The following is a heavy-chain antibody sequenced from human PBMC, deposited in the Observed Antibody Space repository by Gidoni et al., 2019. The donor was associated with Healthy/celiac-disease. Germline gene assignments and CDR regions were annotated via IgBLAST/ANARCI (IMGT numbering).Heavy chain of an antibody. Sequence: QVQLVESGGGVVQPGRSLRLSCAASGFTFSSYGMRWVRQAPGKGLGWLEVIWYDGSNKYYADSVKGRFTISRDNSKNTLYLQMNSLRAEDTAVYYCARDYGDHEYYFDYWGQGTLVTVSS. CDR3: ARDYGDHEYYFDY. J-gene: IGHJ4*02. V-gene: IGHV3-33*01. D-gene: IGHD4-17*01. CDR2: IWYDGSNK. CDR1: GFTFSSYG.